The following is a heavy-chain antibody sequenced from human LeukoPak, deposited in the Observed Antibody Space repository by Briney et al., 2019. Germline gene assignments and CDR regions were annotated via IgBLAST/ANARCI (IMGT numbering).Heavy chain of an antibody. V-gene: IGHV3-23*01. CDR2: ISGSGGST. CDR3: AKKGPSSSSEGFWFDP. J-gene: IGHJ5*02. D-gene: IGHD6-6*01. CDR1: GFTFSSHS. Sequence: GGSLRLSCAASGFTFSSHSMNWVRQAPGKGLEWVSAISGSGGSTYYADSVKGRFTISRDNSKDTLYLQLNSLRVEDTAVYYCAKKGPSSSSEGFWFDPWGQGTLVTVSS.